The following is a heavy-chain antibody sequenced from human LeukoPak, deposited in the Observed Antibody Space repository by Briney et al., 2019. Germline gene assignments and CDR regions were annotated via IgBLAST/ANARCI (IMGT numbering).Heavy chain of an antibody. Sequence: SETLSLTCTVSGGSFSSHYWSWIRQPPGKGLEWIVYISYIGSTNYNPSLKSRVTISVDTSKKQFSLKLSSVTAADTAVYYCARDPTTVTKGLDIWGQGTMVTVSS. CDR2: ISYIGST. D-gene: IGHD4-17*01. CDR3: ARDPTTVTKGLDI. CDR1: GGSFSSHY. V-gene: IGHV4-59*11. J-gene: IGHJ3*02.